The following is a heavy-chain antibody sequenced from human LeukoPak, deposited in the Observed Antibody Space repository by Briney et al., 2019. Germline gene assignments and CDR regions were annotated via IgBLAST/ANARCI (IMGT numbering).Heavy chain of an antibody. V-gene: IGHV4-39*01. CDR3: ARSSHKLRYFDWLSPRDAFDI. Sequence: PSETLSLTCTVSGVSISSSNSYWGWIRQPPGKGLEWIGSIYYSGNTYYNASLKSQVSISIDTSKNQFSLKLSSVTAADTAVYYCARSSHKLRYFDWLSPRDAFDIWGQGTMVTVSS. CDR1: GVSISSSNSY. CDR2: IYYSGNT. J-gene: IGHJ3*02. D-gene: IGHD3-9*01.